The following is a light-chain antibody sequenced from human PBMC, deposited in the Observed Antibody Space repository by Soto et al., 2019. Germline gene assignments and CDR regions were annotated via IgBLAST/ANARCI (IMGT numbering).Light chain of an antibody. V-gene: IGKV3-15*01. CDR2: GAS. J-gene: IGKJ1*01. CDR3: QQYNNWPRV. Sequence: EIVMTQSPATLSVSPGERATLSCRASQSVSRNLAWYQQKPGQAPRLLIYGASTRATGIPARFSGSGSGTEFTLTISSLQSEDFAVYYCQQYNNWPRVFGQGTKVEIK. CDR1: QSVSRN.